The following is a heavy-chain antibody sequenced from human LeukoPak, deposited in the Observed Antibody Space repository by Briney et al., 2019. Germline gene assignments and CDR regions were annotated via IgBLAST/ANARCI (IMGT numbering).Heavy chain of an antibody. CDR3: ATAPLNIYDFWSGPYDY. Sequence: GGSLRLSCAASGFTFSSYWMHWVRQAPGKGLVWVSRINSDGSSTSYADSVKGRFTISRDNAKNTLYLQMNSLRAEDTAVYYCATAPLNIYDFWSGPYDYWGQGTLVTVSS. D-gene: IGHD3-3*01. CDR2: INSDGSST. J-gene: IGHJ4*02. V-gene: IGHV3-74*01. CDR1: GFTFSSYW.